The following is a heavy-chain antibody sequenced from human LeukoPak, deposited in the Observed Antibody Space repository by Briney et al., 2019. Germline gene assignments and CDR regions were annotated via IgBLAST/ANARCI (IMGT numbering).Heavy chain of an antibody. J-gene: IGHJ4*02. CDR1: GGSISSSSYY. Sequence: PSETLSLTCTVSGGSISSSSYYWGWIRQPPGKGLEWIGSIYYSGSTCYNPSLKSRVTISVDTSKNQFSLKLSSVTAADTAVYYCARDRGRELGYWGQGTLVTVSS. CDR2: IYYSGST. V-gene: IGHV4-39*07. D-gene: IGHD1-26*01. CDR3: ARDRGRELGY.